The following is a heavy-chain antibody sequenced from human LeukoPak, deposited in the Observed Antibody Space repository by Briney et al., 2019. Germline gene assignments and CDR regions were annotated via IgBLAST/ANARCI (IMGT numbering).Heavy chain of an antibody. D-gene: IGHD6-19*01. Sequence: GGSLRLSCAASGFTFSSYSMNWVRQAPGKGLEWVSSISSSSSYIYYADSVKGRFTISRDNAKNSLYLQMNSLRAEDTAVYYCARDQGSAIAVAGGDFDYWSQGTLVTVSS. CDR3: ARDQGSAIAVAGGDFDY. V-gene: IGHV3-21*01. CDR2: ISSSSSYI. J-gene: IGHJ4*02. CDR1: GFTFSSYS.